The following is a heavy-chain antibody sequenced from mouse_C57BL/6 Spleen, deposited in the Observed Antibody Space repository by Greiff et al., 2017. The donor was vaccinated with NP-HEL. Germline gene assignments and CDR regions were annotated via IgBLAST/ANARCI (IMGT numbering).Heavy chain of an antibody. CDR3: ARQSYGSSPYAMDY. V-gene: IGHV1-55*01. CDR1: GYTFTSYW. D-gene: IGHD1-1*01. Sequence: QVQLQQPGAELVKPGASVKMSCKASGYTFTSYWITWVKQRPGQGLEWIGDIYPGSGSTNYNEKFKSKATLTVDTSSSTAYMQLSSLTSEDSAVYYCARQSYGSSPYAMDYWGQGTSVTVSS. J-gene: IGHJ4*01. CDR2: IYPGSGST.